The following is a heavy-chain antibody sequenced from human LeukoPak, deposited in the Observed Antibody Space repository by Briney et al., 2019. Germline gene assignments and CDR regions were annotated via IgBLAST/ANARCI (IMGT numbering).Heavy chain of an antibody. J-gene: IGHJ4*02. D-gene: IGHD5-24*01. CDR1: GFTFDDYA. CDR2: ISWNSGSI. Sequence: PGGSLRLSCAASGFTFDDYAMHWVRQAPGKGLEWVSGISWNSGSIGYADSVKGRFTISRDNAKKYLYLQMKSLRAEDTALYYCAKDIGWLQLRGGFDYWGQGTLVTVSS. CDR3: AKDIGWLQLRGGFDY. V-gene: IGHV3-9*01.